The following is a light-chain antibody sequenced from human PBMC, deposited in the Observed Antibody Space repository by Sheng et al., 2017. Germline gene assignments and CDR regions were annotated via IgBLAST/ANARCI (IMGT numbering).Light chain of an antibody. V-gene: IGLV4-69*01. CDR1: SGHSRYA. CDR2: LNTDGSH. CDR3: QTWGTGIVV. Sequence: QLVLTQSPSASASLGASVKLTCTLSSGHSRYAIAWHQQQPEKGPRYLMKLNTDGSHDKGDGIPDRFSGSSSGAERYLTISSLQSEDEADYYCQTWGTGIVVFGGGTKLTV. J-gene: IGLJ3*02.